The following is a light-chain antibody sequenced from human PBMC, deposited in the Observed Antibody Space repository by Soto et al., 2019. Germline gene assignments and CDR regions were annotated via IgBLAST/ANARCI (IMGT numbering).Light chain of an antibody. Sequence: QSALTQPPSASGSPGQSVTISCTGTSSDVGGYNFVSWYQQHPGKAPKLMICEVSKRPSGVPDRFSGSKSGNTASLTVSGLQADDDADYYCTSYAGSNIPVVFGGGTKLTVL. V-gene: IGLV2-8*01. CDR3: TSYAGSNIPVV. CDR2: EVS. CDR1: SSDVGGYNF. J-gene: IGLJ2*01.